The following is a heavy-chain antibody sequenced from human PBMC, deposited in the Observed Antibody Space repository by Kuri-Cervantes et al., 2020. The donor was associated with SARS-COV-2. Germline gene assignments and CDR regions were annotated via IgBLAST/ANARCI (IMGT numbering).Heavy chain of an antibody. D-gene: IGHD2/OR15-2a*01. J-gene: IGHJ4*02. CDR3: ARAVKRFDY. V-gene: IGHV4-39*01. CDR2: IYYSGST. CDR1: GGSISSSSYY. Sequence: GSLRLSCTVSGGSISSSSYYWGWIRQPPGKGLEWIGSIYYSGSTYYNPSLKSRVTISVDTPKNQFSLKLSSVTAADTAVYYCARAVKRFDYWGQGTLVTVSS.